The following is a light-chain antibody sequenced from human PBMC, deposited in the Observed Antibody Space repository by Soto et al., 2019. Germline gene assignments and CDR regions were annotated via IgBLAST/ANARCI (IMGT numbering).Light chain of an antibody. CDR2: DAS. CDR1: QSVGTY. CDR3: QQRTNWPPLT. V-gene: IGKV3-11*01. Sequence: EIVLTQSPATLSLSPGERATLSCRASQSVGTYLAWYQQKPGQAPRLLIYDASNRATGIPARLSGSGSGTDFTLTISGLEPEDFAVYYCQQRTNWPPLTFGGGTKVEIK. J-gene: IGKJ4*01.